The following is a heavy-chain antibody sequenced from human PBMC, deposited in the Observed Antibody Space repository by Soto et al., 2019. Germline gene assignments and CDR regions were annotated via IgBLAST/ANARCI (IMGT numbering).Heavy chain of an antibody. J-gene: IGHJ6*02. D-gene: IGHD2-2*01. CDR2: ISYDGSNK. Sequence: QVQLVESGGGVVQPGRSLRLSCAASGFTFSSYGMHWVRQAPGKGLEWVAVISYDGSNKYYADSVKGRFTISRDNSKNTLYLQMNRLRAEDAAVYYCAKGLKEYPLGMDVWGQGTTVTVSS. CDR1: GFTFSSYG. V-gene: IGHV3-30*18. CDR3: AKGLKEYPLGMDV.